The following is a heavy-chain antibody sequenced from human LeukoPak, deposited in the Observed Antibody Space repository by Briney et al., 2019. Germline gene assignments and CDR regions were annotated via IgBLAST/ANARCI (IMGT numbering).Heavy chain of an antibody. V-gene: IGHV4-4*08. CDR1: GGSISSYY. CDR2: IYTSGST. J-gene: IGHJ4*02. Sequence: SETLSLTCTVSGGSISSYYWSWIRQPPGKGLECIGYIYTSGSTNYNPSLKSRVTMSVDTSKNQFSLKLSSVTAADTAVYYCARVPKTSVFDYWGQGTLVTVSS. D-gene: IGHD5/OR15-5a*01. CDR3: ARVPKTSVFDY.